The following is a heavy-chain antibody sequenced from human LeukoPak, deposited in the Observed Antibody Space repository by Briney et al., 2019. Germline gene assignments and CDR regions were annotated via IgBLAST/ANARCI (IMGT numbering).Heavy chain of an antibody. CDR1: GFTFSSYG. Sequence: GGSLRLSCAASGFTFSSYGMHWVRQAPGKGLEWVAVISYDGSNKYYADSVKGRFTISRDNSKNTLYLQMYSLRAEDTAVYYCAKSYSSSTLYYFDYWGQGTLVTVSS. V-gene: IGHV3-30*18. CDR3: AKSYSSSTLYYFDY. CDR2: ISYDGSNK. D-gene: IGHD6-13*01. J-gene: IGHJ4*02.